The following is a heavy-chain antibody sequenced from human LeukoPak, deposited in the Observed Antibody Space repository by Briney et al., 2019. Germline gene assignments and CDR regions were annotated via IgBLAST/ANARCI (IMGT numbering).Heavy chain of an antibody. V-gene: IGHV4-30-2*01. CDR1: GGSISSGGYS. CDR2: IYHSGST. J-gene: IGHJ6*02. Sequence: SQTLSLTCAVSGGSISSGGYSWSWIRQPPGKGLEWIGYIYHSGSTYYNPSLKSRVTISVDRSKNQFSLKLSSVTAADTAVYYCARAAWRGPYYYYGMDVWGQGTTVTVSS. D-gene: IGHD1-1*01. CDR3: ARAAWRGPYYYYGMDV.